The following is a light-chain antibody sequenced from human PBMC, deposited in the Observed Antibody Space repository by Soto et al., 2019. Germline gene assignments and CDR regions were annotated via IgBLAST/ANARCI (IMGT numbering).Light chain of an antibody. CDR3: QQYGGSPWT. V-gene: IGKV3-20*01. Sequence: EIVLTQSPGTLSLSPGGRATLSCRAGQSVSSTYLAWYQQKPGQAPRLLIYGASNRATGIPDRFSGSGSGTDFTLTISRLEPEDFEVYYCQQYGGSPWTFGQGTKVEIK. CDR1: QSVSSTY. CDR2: GAS. J-gene: IGKJ1*01.